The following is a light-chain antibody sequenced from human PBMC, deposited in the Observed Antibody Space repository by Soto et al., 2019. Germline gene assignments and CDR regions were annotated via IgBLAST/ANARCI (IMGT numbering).Light chain of an antibody. CDR1: QNINTY. Sequence: DLQMTQSPSSLSASVGDRVTITCRASQNINTYLNWYQQKPGKAPKLLIYAASALRSGVPSRFSGSGSGTDFTLTISSLQPEDCATYYCQLSHSTPLMFGQGTKVEIK. CDR2: AAS. V-gene: IGKV1-39*01. CDR3: QLSHSTPLM. J-gene: IGKJ1*01.